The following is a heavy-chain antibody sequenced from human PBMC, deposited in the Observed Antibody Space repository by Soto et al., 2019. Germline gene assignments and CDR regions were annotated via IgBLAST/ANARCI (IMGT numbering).Heavy chain of an antibody. Sequence: SETLSLTCTVSGGSISSSRYDWGWIRQTPGKGLEWIGSIYYSGSTYYNPSLKSRVTISVDTSKNQFSLKLSSVTAADTAVYYCARPASSGWYDWFDPWGQGTLVTVSS. J-gene: IGHJ5*02. CDR1: GGSISSSRYD. CDR3: ARPASSGWYDWFDP. D-gene: IGHD6-19*01. CDR2: IYYSGST. V-gene: IGHV4-39*01.